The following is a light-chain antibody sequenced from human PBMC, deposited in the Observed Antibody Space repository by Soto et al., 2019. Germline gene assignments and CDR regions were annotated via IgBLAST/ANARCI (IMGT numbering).Light chain of an antibody. J-gene: IGLJ2*01. CDR1: SSDIGAYNY. V-gene: IGLV2-8*01. Sequence: QSALTQPPSASGSPGQLVTISCSGTSSDIGAYNYVSWYQQHPGKAPKLLISEVTKRPSGVPDRFSGSKSGNTASLTVSGLQGDDEADYYCSSYGGNNNYVIFGGGTKLTVL. CDR2: EVT. CDR3: SSYGGNNNYVI.